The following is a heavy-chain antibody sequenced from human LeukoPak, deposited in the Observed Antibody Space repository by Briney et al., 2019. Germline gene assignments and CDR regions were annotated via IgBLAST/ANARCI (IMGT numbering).Heavy chain of an antibody. D-gene: IGHD3-22*01. J-gene: IGHJ3*02. CDR2: ISAYNGNT. CDR1: GGTFSSYA. V-gene: IGHV1-18*01. CDR3: ARDGNYYDSSGYYQTDAFDI. Sequence: ASAKVSCKASGGTFSSYAISWVRQAPGQGLEWMGWISAYNGNTNYAQKLQGRVTMTTDTSTSTAYMELRSLRSDDTAVYYCARDGNYYDSSGYYQTDAFDIWGQGTMVTVSS.